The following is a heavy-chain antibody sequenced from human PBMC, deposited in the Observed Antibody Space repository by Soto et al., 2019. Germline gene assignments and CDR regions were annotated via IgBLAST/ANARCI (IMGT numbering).Heavy chain of an antibody. CDR3: AKDTGDCISNSCNPGHDWFGP. Sequence: GGSLTLCCAAPGFTFSRSCMYWVRQAPGKGLEWVAIISYDGSKKYYADSVKGRFTISRDNSENTLYLQMNSLGAEDTAVYYCAKDTGDCISNSCNPGHDWFGPWARGTLVPGSS. CDR1: GFTFSRSC. CDR2: ISYDGSKK. D-gene: IGHD2-2*01. V-gene: IGHV3-30*18. J-gene: IGHJ5*02.